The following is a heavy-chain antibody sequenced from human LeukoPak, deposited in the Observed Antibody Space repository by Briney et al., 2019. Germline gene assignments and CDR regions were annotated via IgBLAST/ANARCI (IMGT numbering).Heavy chain of an antibody. Sequence: SETLSLTCNVSGGSISSYYWSWIRQPPEKGLEWIGYINDSGSTNYNPSLKSRVTISVDTSKNQCSLKLSSVTTADTAVYYCARAHQLLIFDYWGQGTLVTVSS. CDR1: GGSISSYY. V-gene: IGHV4-59*01. D-gene: IGHD2-2*01. CDR2: INDSGST. CDR3: ARAHQLLIFDY. J-gene: IGHJ4*02.